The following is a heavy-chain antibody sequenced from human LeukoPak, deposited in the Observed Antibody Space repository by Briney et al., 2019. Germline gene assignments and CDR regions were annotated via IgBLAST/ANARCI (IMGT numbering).Heavy chain of an antibody. CDR2: ISGYSGNT. J-gene: IGHJ3*02. CDR1: GYTFTSYA. V-gene: IGHV1-18*01. Sequence: AGSLKVSCTASGYTFTSYAISWVRQAPGQGLEWMGGISGYSGNTNYAENLKGRVTMSRDTSTSTAYMQLKSLRSEDTAVYYCVRSRKTVAVGAFDIWGQGTIVTVSS. CDR3: VRSRKTVAVGAFDI. D-gene: IGHD6-19*01.